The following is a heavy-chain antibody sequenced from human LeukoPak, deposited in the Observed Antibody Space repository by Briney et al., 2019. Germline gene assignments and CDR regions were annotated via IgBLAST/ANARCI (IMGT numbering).Heavy chain of an antibody. CDR1: GFTFSTYG. CDR2: IRFDGSNK. V-gene: IGHV3-30*02. Sequence: QSGGSLRLSCAASGFTFSTYGMHWVRQAPGKGLESVAFIRFDGSNKYYADSVKGRFTISRDNSKSTLYLQMNSLRAEDTAVYYCAKWADLSGSLYSYFDYWGQGTLVTVSS. CDR3: AKWADLSGSLYSYFDY. D-gene: IGHD1-26*01. J-gene: IGHJ4*02.